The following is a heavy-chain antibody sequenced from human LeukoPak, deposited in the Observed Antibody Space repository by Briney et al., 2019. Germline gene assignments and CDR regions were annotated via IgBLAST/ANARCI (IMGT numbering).Heavy chain of an antibody. CDR3: ARDRRRDRDAFDI. CDR1: GGTFSSYA. V-gene: IGHV1-69*13. Sequence: SVKVSCTASGGTFSSYAISWVRQAPGQGLEWMGGIIPIFGAANYAQKFQGRVTITADESTSTAYMELSSLRSEDTAVYYCARDRRRDRDAFDIWAKGQWSPSLQ. D-gene: IGHD5-24*01. CDR2: IIPIFGAA. J-gene: IGHJ3*02.